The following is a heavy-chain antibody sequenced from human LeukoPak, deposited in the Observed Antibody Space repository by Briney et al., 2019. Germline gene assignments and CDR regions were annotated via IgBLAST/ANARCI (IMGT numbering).Heavy chain of an antibody. CDR1: GFTFSNAW. J-gene: IGHJ6*02. CDR3: TTGRSFGYGMDV. Sequence: GGSLRLSCAASGFTFSNAWMSWVRHAPGKGLERVGRIKSKTDGGTIDYAAPVKGRFTISRDDSKNTLYLQMNSLKTEDTGVYYCTTGRSFGYGMDVWGQGTTVTVSS. CDR2: IKSKTDGGTI. V-gene: IGHV3-15*01. D-gene: IGHD3-16*01.